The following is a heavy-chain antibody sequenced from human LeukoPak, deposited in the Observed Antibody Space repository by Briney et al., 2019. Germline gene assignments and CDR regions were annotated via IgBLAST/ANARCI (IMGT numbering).Heavy chain of an antibody. D-gene: IGHD2-15*01. J-gene: IGHJ4*02. CDR2: ISGSGGST. CDR3: AKDLNLYCSGGSCHTNPEIFDY. Sequence: HGGSLRPSCAASGFTFSSYAMSWVRQAPWKGLEWVSAISGSGGSTYYADSVKGRFTISRDNSKNTLYLQMNSLRAEDTAVYYCAKDLNLYCSGGSCHTNPEIFDYWGQGTLVTVSS. CDR1: GFTFSSYA. V-gene: IGHV3-23*01.